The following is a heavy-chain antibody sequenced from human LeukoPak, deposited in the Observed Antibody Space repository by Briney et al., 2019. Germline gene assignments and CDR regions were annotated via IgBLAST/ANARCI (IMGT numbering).Heavy chain of an antibody. J-gene: IGHJ4*02. V-gene: IGHV1-2*02. Sequence: GASVKVSCKASGYTFTGYYMHWVRQAPGQGLEWMGWINPNSGGTNYAQKFQGGVSMTRDTSINTAYMELSRLTSDDTAVYYCARGPQAGPDYWGQGTLVTVSS. D-gene: IGHD6-19*01. CDR2: INPNSGGT. CDR3: ARGPQAGPDY. CDR1: GYTFTGYY.